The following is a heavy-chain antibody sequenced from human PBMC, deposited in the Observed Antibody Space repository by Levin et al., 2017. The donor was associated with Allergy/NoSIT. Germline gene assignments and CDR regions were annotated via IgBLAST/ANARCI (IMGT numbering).Heavy chain of an antibody. V-gene: IGHV1-18*01. J-gene: IGHJ5*02. CDR3: ARDIVVVTAIPPNWFDP. Sequence: ASVKVSCKASGYTFTSYGISWVRQAPGQGLEWMGWISAYNGNTNYAQKLQGRVTMTTDTSTSTAYMELRSLRSDDTAVYYCARDIVVVTAIPPNWFDPWGQGTLVTVSS. CDR1: GYTFTSYG. D-gene: IGHD2-21*02. CDR2: ISAYNGNT.